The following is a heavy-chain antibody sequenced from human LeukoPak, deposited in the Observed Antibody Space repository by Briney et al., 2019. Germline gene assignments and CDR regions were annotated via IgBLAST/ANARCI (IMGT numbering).Heavy chain of an antibody. J-gene: IGHJ4*02. Sequence: GASVKVSCKGSGYSFTSYWIGWVRQMPGKGLEWMGIIYPGDSDTRYSPSFQGQVTISADKSISTAYLQWSSLKASDTAMYYCARFDSSSWYLPGDYWGQGTLVTVSS. V-gene: IGHV5-51*01. CDR3: ARFDSSSWYLPGDY. D-gene: IGHD6-13*01. CDR2: IYPGDSDT. CDR1: GYSFTSYW.